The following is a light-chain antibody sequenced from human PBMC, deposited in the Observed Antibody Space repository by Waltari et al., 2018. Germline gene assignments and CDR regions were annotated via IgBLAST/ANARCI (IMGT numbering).Light chain of an antibody. CDR3: QQYDSSPPWT. J-gene: IGKJ1*01. Sequence: ALTQSPGTLSLFPGDRATLSCRASQTVSSGYLPWYQQKAGQAPRLLIYGASSSATGIPDRFSGSGSGTDFTLTISRLEPEDSAGYYCQQYDSSPPWTFGQGTKVEIK. V-gene: IGKV3-20*01. CDR2: GAS. CDR1: QTVSSGY.